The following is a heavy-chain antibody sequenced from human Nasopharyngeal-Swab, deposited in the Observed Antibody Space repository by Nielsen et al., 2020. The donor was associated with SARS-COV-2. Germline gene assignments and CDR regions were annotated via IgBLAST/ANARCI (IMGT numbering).Heavy chain of an antibody. D-gene: IGHD3-22*01. CDR2: IYYSGST. CDR1: GGSINNRNYF. J-gene: IGHJ4*02. CDR3: ARHMGTMIVDMNFDS. V-gene: IGHV4-39*01. Sequence: SETLSLTCTVSGGSINNRNYFWGLIRQPPGKRLEWLGSIYYSGSTYISPSLKSRVTISVDTSRNQFSLTLPSVTAADTAVYYCARHMGTMIVDMNFDSWGQGTLVTVSP.